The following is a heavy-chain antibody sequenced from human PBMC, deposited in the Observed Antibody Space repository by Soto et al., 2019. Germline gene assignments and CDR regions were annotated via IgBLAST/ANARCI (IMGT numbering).Heavy chain of an antibody. D-gene: IGHD3-22*01. V-gene: IGHV3-30-3*01. Sequence: PGGSLRLSCEASGFTFRGYAMHWVRQAPGKGPEWVAVISYDGSNKYYADSVKGRFTISRDNSKNTLYLQMNSLRAEDTAVYYCARSYDSSDAFDIWGQGTMVTVSS. CDR1: GFTFRGYA. J-gene: IGHJ3*02. CDR3: ARSYDSSDAFDI. CDR2: ISYDGSNK.